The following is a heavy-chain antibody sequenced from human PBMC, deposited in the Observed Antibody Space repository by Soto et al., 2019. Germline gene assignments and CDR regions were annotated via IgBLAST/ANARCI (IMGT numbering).Heavy chain of an antibody. CDR2: INPNNGGT. CDR3: ARGMTTVTTLDY. Sequence: ASVKVSCKASGYTFTGYYMHWVRQAPGQGLEWMGWINPNNGGTNYAQKFQGWVTMTRDTSISTAYMELSRLRSDDTTVYYCARGMTTVTTLDYWGQGTLVTVSS. V-gene: IGHV1-2*04. J-gene: IGHJ4*02. CDR1: GYTFTGYY. D-gene: IGHD4-4*01.